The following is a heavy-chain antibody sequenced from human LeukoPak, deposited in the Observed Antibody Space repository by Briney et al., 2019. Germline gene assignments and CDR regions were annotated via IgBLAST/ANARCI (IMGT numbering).Heavy chain of an antibody. CDR2: IYTSGST. J-gene: IGHJ4*02. V-gene: IGHV4-4*07. CDR3: AREAVRRDGYNPLGVFDY. Sequence: SETLSLTCTVSGGSISSHYWSWIRQPAGKGLEWIGRIYTSGSTNYNPSLKSRVTMSVDTSKNQFSLKLSSVTAADTAVYYCAREAVRRDGYNPLGVFDYWGQGTLVTVSS. D-gene: IGHD5-24*01. CDR1: GGSISSHY.